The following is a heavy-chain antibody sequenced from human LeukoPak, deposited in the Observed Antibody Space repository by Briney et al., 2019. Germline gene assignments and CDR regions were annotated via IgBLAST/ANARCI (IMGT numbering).Heavy chain of an antibody. V-gene: IGHV4-39*07. D-gene: IGHD3-22*01. CDR1: TFSSYS. Sequence: TFSSYSVNWVRQPPGKGLEWVGSMFYSGSTYYNPSLKSRVTISVDRSKSQFSLKLSSVTAADTAVYYCARDFSYYYDSSGYYAWGQGTLVTVSS. CDR2: MFYSGST. CDR3: ARDFSYYYDSSGYYA. J-gene: IGHJ5*02.